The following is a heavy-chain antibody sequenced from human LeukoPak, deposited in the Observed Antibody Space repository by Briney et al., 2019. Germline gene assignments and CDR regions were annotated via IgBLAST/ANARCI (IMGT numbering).Heavy chain of an antibody. CDR2: IRYDGSHK. J-gene: IGHJ4*02. V-gene: IGHV3-30*02. CDR1: GFIFSTFG. D-gene: IGHD3-22*01. CDR3: AKLGGYYFKGGHYFDY. Sequence: GGSLRLSCAASGFIFSTFGMHWVRQAPGKGLEWVAFIRYDGSHKYHADSVKGRFTISRDNSKNTLYLQMNSLRAEDTAVYYCAKLGGYYFKGGHYFDYWGQGTQVTVSS.